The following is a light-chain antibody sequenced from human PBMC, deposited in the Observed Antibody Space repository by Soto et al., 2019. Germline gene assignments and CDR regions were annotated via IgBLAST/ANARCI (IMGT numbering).Light chain of an antibody. CDR3: ASYAGGRHNWV. CDR1: SSDVGGYDF. V-gene: IGLV2-8*01. CDR2: EVN. J-gene: IGLJ3*02. Sequence: QAVVTQPPSASGSPGQSVTISCTGTSSDVGGYDFVSWYQQYPGKAPKLIIYEVNKWPSGVPDRFSGSKSGNTASLTVSGLQAEDEADYYCASYAGGRHNWVFGGGTKVTVL.